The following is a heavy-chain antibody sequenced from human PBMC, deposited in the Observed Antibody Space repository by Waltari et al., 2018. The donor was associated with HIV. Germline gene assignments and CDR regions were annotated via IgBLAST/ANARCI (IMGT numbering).Heavy chain of an antibody. J-gene: IGHJ4*02. D-gene: IGHD3-16*02. CDR2: ISSSGSS. V-gene: IGHV4-39*01. Sequence: SISSSRHYWGWIRQPPGKGLEWLATISSSGSSFYNPSLKSRLTISVDTSKNRFSLRLSSVTAADTAVYYCARHLNHGHDYVWGSYRPFDYWGQGTLVTVSS. CDR3: ARHLNHGHDYVWGSYRPFDY. CDR1: SISSSRHY.